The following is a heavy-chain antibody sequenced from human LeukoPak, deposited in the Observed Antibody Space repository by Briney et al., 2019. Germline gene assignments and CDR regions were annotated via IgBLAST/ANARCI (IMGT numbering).Heavy chain of an antibody. J-gene: IGHJ4*02. Sequence: GGSLRLSCAASGFTFSSYTMNWVRQAPGKGLEWVSSITGSSSYTYYADSVKGRFTISRDNAKNSLYLQMNSLRAEDTAVYYCARVVPYYSDSSGYSLDSWGQGALVTVSS. V-gene: IGHV3-21*01. D-gene: IGHD3-22*01. CDR1: GFTFSSYT. CDR2: ITGSSSYT. CDR3: ARVVPYYSDSSGYSLDS.